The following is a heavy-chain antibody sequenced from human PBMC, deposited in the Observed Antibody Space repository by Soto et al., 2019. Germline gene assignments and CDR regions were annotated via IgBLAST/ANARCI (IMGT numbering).Heavy chain of an antibody. CDR3: ARHRDCGGCSCDFDY. V-gene: IGHV4-34*01. D-gene: IGHD2-15*01. Sequence: SETLSLTCAVYGGSFSGYYWSWIRQPPGKGLEWIGEINHSGSTNYNPSLKSRVTISVDTPKNQFSLKLSSVTAADTAVFYCARHRDCGGCSCDFDYWGQGAVVTVSS. J-gene: IGHJ4*02. CDR1: GGSFSGYY. CDR2: INHSGST.